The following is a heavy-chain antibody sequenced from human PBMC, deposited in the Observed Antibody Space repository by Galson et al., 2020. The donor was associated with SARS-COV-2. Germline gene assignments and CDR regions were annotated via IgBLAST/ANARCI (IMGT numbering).Heavy chain of an antibody. CDR3: AKDWGDASRCGGDCLSD. Sequence: GESLKISCAASGFTFSNYAMSWVRQAPGKGLEWVSSISGSDDSTYYADSVKGRFTVSRDNSKNTLYLEMIRLRADDTAVYYCAKDWGDASRCGGDCLSDWGQGTLVTVSS. CDR2: ISGSDDST. V-gene: IGHV3-23*01. J-gene: IGHJ4*02. CDR1: GFTFSNYA. D-gene: IGHD2-21*02.